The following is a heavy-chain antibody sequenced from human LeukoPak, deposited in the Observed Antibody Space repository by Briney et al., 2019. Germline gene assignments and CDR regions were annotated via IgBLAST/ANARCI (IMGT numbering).Heavy chain of an antibody. Sequence: SETLSLTCAVYGGSFSGYYWSGIRQPPGKGLEWRGEINHSGSTNYNPSLKSRVTISVDTSKNQFSLKLSSVTAADTAVYYCARRRSYSSSYFQHWGQGTLVTVSS. CDR1: GGSFSGYY. V-gene: IGHV4-34*01. J-gene: IGHJ1*01. CDR3: ARRRSYSSSYFQH. D-gene: IGHD6-13*01. CDR2: INHSGST.